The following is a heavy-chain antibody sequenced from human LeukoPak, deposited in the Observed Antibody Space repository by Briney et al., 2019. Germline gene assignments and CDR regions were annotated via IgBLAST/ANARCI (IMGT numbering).Heavy chain of an antibody. CDR3: ARHDRRYNWFDP. D-gene: IGHD3-22*01. Sequence: SETLSLTCTVSGGSISSGSYYWSWIRQPAGKGLEWIGRIYTSGSTNYNPSLKSRVTISVDTSKNQFSLKLSSVTAADTAVYYCARHDRRYNWFDPWGQGTLVTVSS. CDR1: GGSISSGSYY. V-gene: IGHV4-61*02. CDR2: IYTSGST. J-gene: IGHJ5*02.